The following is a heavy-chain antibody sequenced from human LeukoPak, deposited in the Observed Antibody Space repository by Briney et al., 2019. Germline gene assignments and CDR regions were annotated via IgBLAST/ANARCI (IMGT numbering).Heavy chain of an antibody. J-gene: IGHJ4*02. Sequence: PGGSLRLSCSASGFTFSDFAFHWVRQAPGKGLEYISAISRDGGATYYADSVKGRFIISRDNSKNTLYLQMSSLRAEDTAIYYCVKTGTDYYYDYWGQGTLVTVSS. V-gene: IGHV3-64D*09. CDR1: GFTFSDFA. D-gene: IGHD1-1*01. CDR3: VKTGTDYYYDY. CDR2: ISRDGGAT.